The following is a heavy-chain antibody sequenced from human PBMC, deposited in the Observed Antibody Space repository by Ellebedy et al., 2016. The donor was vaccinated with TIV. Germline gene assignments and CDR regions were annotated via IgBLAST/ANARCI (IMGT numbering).Heavy chain of an antibody. J-gene: IGHJ4*02. CDR3: WRDRYYLDNSGRVPDY. Sequence: GESLKISXAASGFAFSSYWMSWVRQAPGKGLEWVANIKQDGSEKNYVDSVKGRFTVSRDNAKNSVYLQMNSLRDDDTAVYYCWRDRYYLDNSGRVPDYWGQGTLVTVSS. CDR1: GFAFSSYW. CDR2: IKQDGSEK. D-gene: IGHD3-22*01. V-gene: IGHV3-7*01.